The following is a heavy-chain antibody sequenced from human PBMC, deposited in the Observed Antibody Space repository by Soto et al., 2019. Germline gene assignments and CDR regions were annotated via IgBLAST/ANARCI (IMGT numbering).Heavy chain of an antibody. CDR2: INAGNGNT. D-gene: IGHD3-16*01. Sequence: ASVKVSCKASGYTFTSYAMHWVRQAPGQRLEWMGWINAGNGNTKYSQKFQGRVTITRDTSASTAYMELSSLRSEDTAVYYCARDLGYYDYIWGNGYFDYWGQGTLVTVSS. CDR3: ARDLGYYDYIWGNGYFDY. V-gene: IGHV1-3*01. J-gene: IGHJ4*02. CDR1: GYTFTSYA.